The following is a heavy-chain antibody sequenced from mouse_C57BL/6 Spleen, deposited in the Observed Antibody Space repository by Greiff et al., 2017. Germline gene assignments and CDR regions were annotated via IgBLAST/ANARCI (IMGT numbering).Heavy chain of an antibody. CDR2: ISSGGDYI. CDR1: GFTFSSYA. CDR3: TRETTASSGAMDY. D-gene: IGHD1-2*01. J-gene: IGHJ4*01. V-gene: IGHV5-9-1*02. Sequence: EVMLVESGEGLVKPGGSLKLSCAASGFTFSSYAMSWVRQTPEKRLEWVAYISSGGDYIYYADTVKGRFTISRDNARNTLYLQMSSLQSEDTAMYYCTRETTASSGAMDYWGQGTSVTVSS.